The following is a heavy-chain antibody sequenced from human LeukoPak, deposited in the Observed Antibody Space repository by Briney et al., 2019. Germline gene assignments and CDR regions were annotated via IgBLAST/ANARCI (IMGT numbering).Heavy chain of an antibody. CDR3: ARHQAENWFDP. CDR1: GFTVSSNY. V-gene: IGHV3-53*01. D-gene: IGHD6-13*01. CDR2: IYSGGST. J-gene: IGHJ5*02. Sequence: PGGSLRLCCAASGFTVSSNYMSWVRQAAGKGLEWVSVIYSGGSTYYADSVKGRFTISRDNSKNTLYLQMNSLRAEDTAVYYCARHQAENWFDPWGQGTLVTVSS.